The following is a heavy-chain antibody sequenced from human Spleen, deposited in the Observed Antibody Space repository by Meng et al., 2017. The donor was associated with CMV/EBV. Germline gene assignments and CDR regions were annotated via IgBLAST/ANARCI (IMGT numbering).Heavy chain of an antibody. Sequence: GGSLRLSCVASGFTFSSYAMSWVRQAPGKGLEWVSTLSGSGGSTYYADSVKGRITISRDNSKNTLSLQMISLRAEDTAVYYCAKEGAAGTISNWFDPWGPGTLVTVSS. D-gene: IGHD1-1*01. CDR3: AKEGAAGTISNWFDP. CDR2: LSGSGGST. CDR1: GFTFSSYA. J-gene: IGHJ5*02. V-gene: IGHV3-23*01.